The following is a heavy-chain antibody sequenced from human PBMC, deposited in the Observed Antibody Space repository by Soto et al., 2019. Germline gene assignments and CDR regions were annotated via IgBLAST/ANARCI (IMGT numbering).Heavy chain of an antibody. CDR2: ISYDGSNK. V-gene: IGHV3-30*18. Sequence: PGGSLRLSCAASGFTFSNYAMSWVRQAPGKGLDWVAVISYDGSNKYYADSVKGRFTISRDNSKNTLFLQMNSLRADDTAVYYCAEDLGHYGGNSEASYYYGMDVWGQGTMVTVSS. CDR1: GFTFSNYA. D-gene: IGHD4-17*01. CDR3: AEDLGHYGGNSEASYYYGMDV. J-gene: IGHJ6*02.